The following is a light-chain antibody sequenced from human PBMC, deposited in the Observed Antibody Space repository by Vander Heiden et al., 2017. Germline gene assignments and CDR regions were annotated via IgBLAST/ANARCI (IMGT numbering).Light chain of an antibody. CDR2: AAS. Sequence: DIQMTQSPSSLSASVGGRVTITCRASQSISSYLNWYQQKPGKAPKLLIYAASSLQSGVPSRFSGSGSGTDFTLTISSLQPEDFATYYCQQSYSTLFTFGPGTKVDLK. CDR1: QSISSY. V-gene: IGKV1-39*01. CDR3: QQSYSTLFT. J-gene: IGKJ3*01.